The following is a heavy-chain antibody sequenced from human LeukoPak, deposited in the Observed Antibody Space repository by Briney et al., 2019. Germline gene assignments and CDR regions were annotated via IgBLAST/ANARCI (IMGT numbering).Heavy chain of an antibody. J-gene: IGHJ6*02. CDR2: ISSSGSTI. V-gene: IGHV3-48*03. Sequence: VQPGGSLRLSCAASGFTVSSYEMNWVRQAPGKGLEWVSYISSSGSTISYADSVKGRFTISRDNAKNSLCLQMNSLRAEDTAVYYCARDVVAATQTFSYGMDVWGQGTTVTVSS. CDR1: GFTVSSYE. CDR3: ARDVVAATQTFSYGMDV. D-gene: IGHD2-15*01.